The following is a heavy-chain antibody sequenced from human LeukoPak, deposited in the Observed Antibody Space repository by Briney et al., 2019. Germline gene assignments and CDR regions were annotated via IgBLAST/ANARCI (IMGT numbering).Heavy chain of an antibody. CDR3: ARALSVVVPAATYYFDY. D-gene: IGHD2-2*01. CDR1: GFTFSNYW. CDR2: IKQDGSEK. Sequence: GGSLRLSCAASGFTFSNYWMSWVRQAPGKGLEWVANIKQDGSEKYYVDSVKGRFTISRDNAKNSLYLQMNSLRAEDTAVYYCARALSVVVPAATYYFDYWGQGTLVTVSS. J-gene: IGHJ4*02. V-gene: IGHV3-7*01.